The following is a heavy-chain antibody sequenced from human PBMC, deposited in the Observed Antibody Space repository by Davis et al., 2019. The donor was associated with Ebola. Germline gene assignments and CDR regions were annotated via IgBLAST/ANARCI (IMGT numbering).Heavy chain of an antibody. V-gene: IGHV1-3*01. CDR3: ARSHGSANFDY. J-gene: IGHJ4*02. CDR1: GYTFTSYA. D-gene: IGHD3-10*01. CDR2: ITVGNGNT. Sequence: ASVKVSCKASGYTFTSYAMHWVCQAPGQRLEWMGWITVGNGNTKYSQKFQGRVTITRDTSASTAYMELSSLRSEDTAVYYCARSHGSANFDYWGQGTLVTVSS.